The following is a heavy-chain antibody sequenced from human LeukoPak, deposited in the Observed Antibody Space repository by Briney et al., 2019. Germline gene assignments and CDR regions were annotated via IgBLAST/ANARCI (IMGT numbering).Heavy chain of an antibody. Sequence: SRTLSLTCTVSGGSISSGGYYWSWIRQHPGKGLEWIGYIYYSGSTNYNPSLKSRFTISVDTSKNQFSLKLSSVTAAATAVYYCATLVDTAMPLDYWGQGTLVTVSS. CDR1: GGSISSGGYY. J-gene: IGHJ4*02. CDR2: IYYSGST. CDR3: ATLVDTAMPLDY. V-gene: IGHV4-31*03. D-gene: IGHD5-18*01.